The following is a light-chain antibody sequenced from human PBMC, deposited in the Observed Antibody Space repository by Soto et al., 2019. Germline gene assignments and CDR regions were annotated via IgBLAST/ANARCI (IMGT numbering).Light chain of an antibody. J-gene: IGLJ3*02. V-gene: IGLV2-14*02. CDR3: SSYTNTSTLV. Sequence: QSALTQPASVSGSPGQSITISCTGTSSDVGAYNLVSWYQQHPGRAPKLFILDVSDRPSGVSDRFSGSKSGNTASLTISGLQAEDEASYYCSSYTNTSTLVFGGGTKHTVL. CDR1: SSDVGAYNL. CDR2: DVS.